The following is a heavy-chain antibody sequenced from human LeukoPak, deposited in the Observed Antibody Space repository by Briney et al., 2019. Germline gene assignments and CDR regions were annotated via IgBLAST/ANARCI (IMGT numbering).Heavy chain of an antibody. D-gene: IGHD2-2*01. J-gene: IGHJ6*02. V-gene: IGHV3-48*03. CDR3: ARDSSNTLPAAISYYYYGMDV. Sequence: PGGSLRLSCVASGFTFSSYEMNWVRQAPGRGLEWVSYISSSGSTIYYADSVKGRFTISRDNAKNSLYLQMNSLRAEDTAVYYCARDSSNTLPAAISYYYYGMDVWGQGTTVTVSS. CDR2: ISSSGSTI. CDR1: GFTFSSYE.